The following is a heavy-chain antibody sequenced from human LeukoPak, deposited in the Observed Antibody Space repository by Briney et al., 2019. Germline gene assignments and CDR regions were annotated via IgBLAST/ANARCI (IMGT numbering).Heavy chain of an antibody. D-gene: IGHD2-21*02. CDR3: ARGVVTAISTGYYFDY. CDR2: ISYDGSNK. CDR1: GITFSSYA. J-gene: IGHJ4*02. Sequence: GGSLRLSCAASGITFSSYAMHWVRQAPGKGLEWVAVISYDGSNKYYADSVKGRFTISRDNSKNTLYLQMNSLRAEDTAVYYCARGVVTAISTGYYFDYWGQGTLVTVSS. V-gene: IGHV3-30-3*01.